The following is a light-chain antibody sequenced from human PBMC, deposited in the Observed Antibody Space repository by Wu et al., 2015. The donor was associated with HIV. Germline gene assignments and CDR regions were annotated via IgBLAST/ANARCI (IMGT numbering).Light chain of an antibody. J-gene: IGKJ1*01. CDR2: AAS. CDR1: QTVNNY. Sequence: DIQMTQSPSSLSASVGDRVTITCHASQTVNNYLNWYQQKPGKAPKLLIYAASSVQTGVPLRFSGSGSGTDFTLTISSLQPEDVATYYCQKYNTAPWTFGQGTKVEMK. CDR3: QKYNTAPWT. V-gene: IGKV1-27*01.